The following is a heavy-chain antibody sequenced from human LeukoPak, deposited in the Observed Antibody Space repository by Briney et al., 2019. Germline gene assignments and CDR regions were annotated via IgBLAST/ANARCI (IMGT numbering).Heavy chain of an antibody. D-gene: IGHD6-13*01. J-gene: IGHJ4*02. CDR2: IIPILGIA. Sequence: ASVKVSCKASGGTFSSYAISWVRQAPGQGLEWMGRIIPILGIANYAQKFQGRVTITADKSTSTAYMELSSLRSEDTAVYYCAREGIAAAGVFDYWGQGTPGHRLL. CDR1: GGTFSSYA. V-gene: IGHV1-69*04. CDR3: AREGIAAAGVFDY.